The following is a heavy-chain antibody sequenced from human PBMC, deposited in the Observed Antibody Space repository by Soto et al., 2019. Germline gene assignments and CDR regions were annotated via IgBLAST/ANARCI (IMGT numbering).Heavy chain of an antibody. CDR3: ARPQAVEYDAFDV. V-gene: IGHV5-51*01. CDR2: IYPGDSDT. J-gene: IGHJ3*01. Sequence: GESLKISCKGSGYRFTSYLIAWVRQMPGKGLEWMGIIYPGDSDTRYSPSFQGQVTISVDKSTSTAYLQWSSLKASDTAMYYCARPQAVEYDAFDVWGQGTMVTVSS. CDR1: GYRFTSYL. D-gene: IGHD6-25*01.